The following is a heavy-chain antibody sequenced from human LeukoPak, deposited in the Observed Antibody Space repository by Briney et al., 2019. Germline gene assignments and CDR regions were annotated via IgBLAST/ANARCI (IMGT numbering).Heavy chain of an antibody. J-gene: IGHJ5*02. Sequence: GESLKISCKGSAYSFSSNCIGWVRQMAGKGLEWMGIIFPGDSDTRYSPSFQGQVTISADKSISTAYLQWRSLRASDTAMYYCAREPGSDAWGQGTLVTVSS. V-gene: IGHV5-51*01. CDR3: AREPGSDA. CDR1: AYSFSSNC. D-gene: IGHD1-14*01. CDR2: IFPGDSDT.